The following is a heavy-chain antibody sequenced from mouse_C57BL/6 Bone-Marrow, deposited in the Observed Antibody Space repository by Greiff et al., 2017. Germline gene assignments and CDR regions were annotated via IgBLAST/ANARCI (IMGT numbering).Heavy chain of an antibody. V-gene: IGHV1-81*01. CDR2: IYPRSGNT. J-gene: IGHJ2*01. D-gene: IGHD1-1*02. CDR3: AGRGPGGLSWDY. Sequence: QVQLQQSGAELARPGASVKLSCKASGYTFTSYGISWVKQRTGQGLEWIGEIYPRSGNTYYNEKFKGKATLTADKSSSTAYMELRRLTSEDSAVYFCAGRGPGGLSWDYWSQGTTLTVSS. CDR1: GYTFTSYG.